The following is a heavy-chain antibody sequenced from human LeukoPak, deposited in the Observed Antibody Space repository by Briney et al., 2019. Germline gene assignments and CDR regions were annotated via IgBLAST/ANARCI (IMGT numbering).Heavy chain of an antibody. CDR2: IGTAGEI. Sequence: GGSLRLSCAASGFTFGSYDIHWVRHATGKGLEWVSGIGTAGEIYYPGSVKGRFTISRENAKNSLYLQMNSLRVEDTAIYYCAKGSGYDLGPSYHYYCMDVWGKGTTVTISS. D-gene: IGHD5-12*01. CDR1: GFTFGSYD. V-gene: IGHV3-13*01. CDR3: AKGSGYDLGPSYHYYCMDV. J-gene: IGHJ6*03.